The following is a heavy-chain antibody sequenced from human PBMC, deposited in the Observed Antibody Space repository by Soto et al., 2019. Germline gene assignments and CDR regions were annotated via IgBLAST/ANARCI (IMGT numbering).Heavy chain of an antibody. J-gene: IGHJ4*02. V-gene: IGHV1-18*01. CDR2: ISAYKGNT. CDR3: ARVIAARAVFDY. D-gene: IGHD6-6*01. Sequence: QVQLVQSGAEVKKPGASVKVSCKASGYTFTSYGISWVRQAPGQGLEWMGWISAYKGNTNYAQKLQGRVTMTTDTCTSTAYMELRSLRVVDTVRYYCARVIAARAVFDYWGQGTLVTVSS. CDR1: GYTFTSYG.